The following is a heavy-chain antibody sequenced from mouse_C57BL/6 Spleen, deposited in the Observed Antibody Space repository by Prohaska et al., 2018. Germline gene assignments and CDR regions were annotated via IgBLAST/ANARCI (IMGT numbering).Heavy chain of an antibody. D-gene: IGHD2-4*01. CDR2: IYWDDDK. CDR1: SGMG. Sequence: SGMGVSWIRQPSGKGLEWLAHIYWDDDKRYNPSLKSRLTIPKDTSRNQVFLKITSVDTADTATYNCARREDDYDGAWFAYWGQGTLVTVSA. V-gene: IGHV8-12*01. CDR3: ARREDDYDGAWFAY. J-gene: IGHJ3*01.